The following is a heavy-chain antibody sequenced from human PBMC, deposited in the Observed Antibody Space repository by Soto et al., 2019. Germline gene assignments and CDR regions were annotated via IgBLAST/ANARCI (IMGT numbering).Heavy chain of an antibody. CDR1: GYTFPSYS. CDR3: ARAPIWDFWSRAGLYYMDV. CDR2: INAGNGNT. Sequence: GASVKVSFKASGYTFPSYSMHWVRQAPGQKVDWMGWINAGNGNTKYSQKFQGRVTITRDTSASTAYMELSSLRSEDTAVYYCARAPIWDFWSRAGLYYMDVWGKGTTVTVSS. J-gene: IGHJ6*03. D-gene: IGHD3-3*01. V-gene: IGHV1-3*01.